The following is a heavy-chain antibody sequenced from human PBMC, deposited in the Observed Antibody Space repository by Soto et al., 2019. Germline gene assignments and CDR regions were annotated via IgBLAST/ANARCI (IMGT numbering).Heavy chain of an antibody. CDR2: INPNSGGT. CDR1: GYTFTGYY. Sequence: ASVKVSCKASGYTFTGYYMHWVRQAPGQGLEWMGWINPNSGGTNYAQKFQGWVTMTRDTSISTAYMELSRLRSDDTAAYYCARVSGIAAAGTTYGMDVWGQGTTVTVSS. D-gene: IGHD6-13*01. J-gene: IGHJ6*02. V-gene: IGHV1-2*04. CDR3: ARVSGIAAAGTTYGMDV.